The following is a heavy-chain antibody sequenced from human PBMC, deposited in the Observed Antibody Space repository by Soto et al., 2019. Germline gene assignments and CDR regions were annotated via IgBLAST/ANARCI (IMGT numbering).Heavy chain of an antibody. CDR3: ARDGIGGTVFRGYLDY. CDR2: IRFDGSNE. D-gene: IGHD1-7*01. CDR1: GGIFHGYG. J-gene: IGHJ4*02. Sequence: QEQLVESGGGVVQPGTSLRLSCAVPGGIFHGYGMHWVRQAPGKGLEWVAIIRFDGSNEEYADSVKGRFTISRDNSKNTLDLEMNTLGAGDTAVYFCARDGIGGTVFRGYLDYWGRGTVVTVSS. V-gene: IGHV3-33*01.